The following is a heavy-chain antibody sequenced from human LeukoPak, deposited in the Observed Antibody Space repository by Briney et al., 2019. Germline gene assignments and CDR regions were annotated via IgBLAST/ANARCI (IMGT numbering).Heavy chain of an antibody. D-gene: IGHD3-3*01. V-gene: IGHV1-8*01. CDR2: MNPNSGNT. CDR1: GYTFTSYD. CDR3: ARGKGGGQIFGVALGY. Sequence: ASVKVSCKASGYTFTSYDINWVRQATGQGLEWMGWMNPNSGNTGYAQKFQGRGTMTRNTSISTAYMELSSLRSEDTAVYYCARGKGGGQIFGVALGYWGQGTLVTVSS. J-gene: IGHJ4*02.